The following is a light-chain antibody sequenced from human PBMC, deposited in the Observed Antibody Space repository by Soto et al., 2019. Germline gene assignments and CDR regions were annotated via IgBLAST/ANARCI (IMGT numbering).Light chain of an antibody. J-gene: IGKJ1*01. Sequence: LLTQSPCTLSLSPGERATLSCRASQSLRRNYIAWYKQRPGRAPRLLSYGASSRATGIPDRFSGSGSGTEFSLTISRLEPEDFATYYCLQDYNYPWTFGQGTKVDIK. CDR2: GAS. CDR1: QSLRRNY. CDR3: LQDYNYPWT. V-gene: IGKV3-20*01.